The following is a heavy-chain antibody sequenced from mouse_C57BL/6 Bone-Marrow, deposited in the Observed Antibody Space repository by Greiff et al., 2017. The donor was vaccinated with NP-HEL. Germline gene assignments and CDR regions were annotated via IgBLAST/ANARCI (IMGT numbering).Heavy chain of an antibody. CDR1: GYSITSGYY. V-gene: IGHV3-6*01. CDR2: ISYDGSN. CDR3: AILLITTVVEPLYFDY. J-gene: IGHJ2*01. D-gene: IGHD1-1*01. Sequence: EVKLVESGPGLVKPSQSLSLTCSVTGYSITSGYYWNWIRQFPGNKLEWMGYISYDGSNNYNPSLKNRISITRDTSKNQFFLKLNSVTTEDTATYYCAILLITTVVEPLYFDYWGQGTTLTVSS.